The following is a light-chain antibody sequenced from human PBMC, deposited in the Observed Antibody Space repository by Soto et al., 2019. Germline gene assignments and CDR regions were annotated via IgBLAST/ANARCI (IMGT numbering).Light chain of an antibody. J-gene: IGLJ1*01. V-gene: IGLV2-8*01. CDR2: EVT. CDR3: SSYTRSSTSYV. CDR1: ISDIGGHNY. Sequence: QSVLTQPPSASVSPGQSVTISCTVTISDIGGHNYVSWYQHHPGKAPKLIIYEVTKRPSGVPDRFSGSKSGNTASLTISGLQAEDEADYYCSSYTRSSTSYVFGNGTKVTVL.